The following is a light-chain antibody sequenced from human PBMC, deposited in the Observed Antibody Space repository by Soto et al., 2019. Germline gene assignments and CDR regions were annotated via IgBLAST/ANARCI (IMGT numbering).Light chain of an antibody. Sequence: DIQMTQSPSTLSASVGDRVTITCRASQSISSWLAWYQQKPGKVPNLLIYKASRLESGVPSRFSGTESGTEFTLTISSLRPDDFATYYCQQYNDYSAWTFGQGTKVDIK. CDR1: QSISSW. V-gene: IGKV1-5*03. J-gene: IGKJ1*01. CDR2: KAS. CDR3: QQYNDYSAWT.